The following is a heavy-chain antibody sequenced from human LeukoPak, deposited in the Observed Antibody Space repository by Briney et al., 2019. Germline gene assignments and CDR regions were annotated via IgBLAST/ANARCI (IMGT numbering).Heavy chain of an antibody. CDR3: AREGTRFLEWLKINYYYYGMDV. Sequence: ASVKVSCKASGYTFTSYYMHWVRQTPGQGLEWMGIINPSGGSTSYAQKFLGRVTMTRDTSTSTVYMELSSLRSEDTAVHYCAREGTRFLEWLKINYYYYGMDVWGQGTTVTVSS. D-gene: IGHD3-3*01. V-gene: IGHV1-46*01. CDR2: INPSGGST. CDR1: GYTFTSYY. J-gene: IGHJ6*02.